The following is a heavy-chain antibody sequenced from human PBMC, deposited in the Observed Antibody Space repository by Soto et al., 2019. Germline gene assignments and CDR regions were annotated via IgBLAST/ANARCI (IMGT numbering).Heavy chain of an antibody. V-gene: IGHV1-8*01. D-gene: IGHD3-3*01. J-gene: IGHJ6*02. CDR3: ARGRLTICGVVRCIDV. CDR2: MNPNSGNT. Sequence: GASVKVSCKASGYTFTSYDIKWVRQATGQGLEWMGWMNPNSGNTGYAQKFQGRVTMTRNTSISTAYMELSSLRSEDTAVYYCARGRLTICGVVRCIDVWGQGTTVTVSS. CDR1: GYTFTSYD.